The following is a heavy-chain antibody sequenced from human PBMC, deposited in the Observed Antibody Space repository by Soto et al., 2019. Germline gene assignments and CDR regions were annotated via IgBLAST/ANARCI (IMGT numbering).Heavy chain of an antibody. V-gene: IGHV3-30*18. CDR1: GFTSNSYG. J-gene: IGHJ6*02. Sequence: GGSLRLSCAASGFTSNSYGMHWVRQAPGKELERVADISYDGRNKYYADSVKGRFTISRDNSKNTLYLQMSSLRAEDTAVYYCVKGGSGGWPFFYGMGVWGQG. CDR2: ISYDGRNK. D-gene: IGHD6-19*01. CDR3: VKGGSGGWPFFYGMGV.